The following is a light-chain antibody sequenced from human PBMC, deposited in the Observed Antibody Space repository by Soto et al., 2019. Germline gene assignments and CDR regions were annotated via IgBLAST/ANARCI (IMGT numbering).Light chain of an antibody. CDR2: GAS. CDR3: QQYGSSSIT. Sequence: EIVMTQSPATLSVSPGKRATLSCRVSQTINRSSLAWYQQKPGQPPKLLIFGASTRVAGIPDRFSGSGSGTEFSLTISSLQSEDFAVYYCQQYGSSSITFGQGTRLEIK. J-gene: IGKJ5*01. V-gene: IGKV3-15*01. CDR1: QTINRSS.